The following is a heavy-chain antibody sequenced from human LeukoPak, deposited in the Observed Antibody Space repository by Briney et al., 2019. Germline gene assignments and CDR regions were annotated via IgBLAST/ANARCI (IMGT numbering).Heavy chain of an antibody. CDR1: GFTFSSYW. J-gene: IGHJ4*02. CDR2: IKQDGSEK. D-gene: IGHD5-12*01. V-gene: IGHV3-7*01. Sequence: GGSLRLSCAASGFTFSSYWMSWVRQAPGKGLEWVANIKQDGSEKYYVDSVKGRFTISRDNSKNTLYLQMNSLRAEDTAVYYCAAGDSGLSYWGQGTLVTVSS. CDR3: AAGDSGLSY.